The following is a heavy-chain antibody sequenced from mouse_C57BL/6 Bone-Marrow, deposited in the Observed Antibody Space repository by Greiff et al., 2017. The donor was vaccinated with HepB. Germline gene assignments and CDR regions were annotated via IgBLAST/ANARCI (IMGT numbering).Heavy chain of an antibody. V-gene: IGHV7-3*01. J-gene: IGHJ3*01. CDR1: GFTFTDYY. CDR2: IRNKANGYTT. Sequence: DVMLVESGGGLVQPGGSLSLSCAASGFTFTDYYMSWVRQPPGKALEWLGFIRNKANGYTTEYSASVKGRFTISRDNSQSILYLQMNALRAEDSATYYCARSLSTVAWFAYWGQGTLVTVSA. CDR3: ARSLSTVAWFAY. D-gene: IGHD4-1*02.